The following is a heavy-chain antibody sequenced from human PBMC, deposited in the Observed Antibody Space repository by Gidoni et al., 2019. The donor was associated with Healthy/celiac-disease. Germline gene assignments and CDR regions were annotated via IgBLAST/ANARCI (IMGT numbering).Heavy chain of an antibody. CDR2: IYWDDDK. D-gene: IGHD3-22*01. V-gene: IGHV2-5*02. Sequence: QITWKESGPTLVKPTQTRTQTCTFSGFALSTSGVGVGWIRQPPGKALEWLALIYWDDDKRYSPSLKSRLPITKDTSKNQVVLTMTNMDPVDTATYYCAHSPHDSSGYYYWGQGTLVTVSS. CDR1: GFALSTSGVG. J-gene: IGHJ4*02. CDR3: AHSPHDSSGYYY.